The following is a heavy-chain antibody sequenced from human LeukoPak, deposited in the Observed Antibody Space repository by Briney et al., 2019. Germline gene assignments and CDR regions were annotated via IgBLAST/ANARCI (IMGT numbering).Heavy chain of an antibody. CDR1: GVSISSSNSY. CDR2: IYYSGNT. V-gene: IGHV4-39*01. Sequence: MPSETLSLTCTVSGVSISSSNSYWGWIRPPPGKGLEWIGSIYYSGNTYYNASLKSQVSISIDTSKNQFSLRLTSVTAAATAVYYCARQTGSGLFILPGGQGTLVTVSS. D-gene: IGHD3/OR15-3a*01. J-gene: IGHJ4*02. CDR3: ARQTGSGLFILP.